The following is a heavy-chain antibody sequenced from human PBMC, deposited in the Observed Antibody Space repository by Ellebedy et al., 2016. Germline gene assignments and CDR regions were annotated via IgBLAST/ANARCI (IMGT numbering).Heavy chain of an antibody. CDR3: AYCTTASCYRRLDH. J-gene: IGHJ4*02. V-gene: IGHV3-23*01. CDR1: GFTFSSYA. CDR2: IIGSGGRT. Sequence: GGSLRLXCAASGFTFSSYAMSWVRQAPGKGLEWVSAIIGSGGRTYYADSVKGRFTISRDNSKNTLYLQMNSLRADDTAVYYCAYCTTASCYRRLDHWGQGTLVTVSS. D-gene: IGHD2-2*01.